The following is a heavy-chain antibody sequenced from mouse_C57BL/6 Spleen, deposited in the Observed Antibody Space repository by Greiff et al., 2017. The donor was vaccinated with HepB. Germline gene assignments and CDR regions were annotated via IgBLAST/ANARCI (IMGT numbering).Heavy chain of an antibody. D-gene: IGHD4-1*01. CDR1: GYSITSGYY. Sequence: EVHLVESGPGLVKPSQSLSLTCSVTGYSITSGYYWNWIRQFPGNKLEWMGYISYDGSNNYNPSLKNRISITRDTSKNQFFLKLNSVTTEDTATYYCARGETGTEGFAYWGQGTLVTVSA. CDR2: ISYDGSN. CDR3: ARGETGTEGFAY. V-gene: IGHV3-6*01. J-gene: IGHJ3*01.